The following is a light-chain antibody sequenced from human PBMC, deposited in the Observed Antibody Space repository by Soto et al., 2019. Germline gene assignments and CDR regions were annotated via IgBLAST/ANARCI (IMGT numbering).Light chain of an antibody. J-gene: IGKJ2*01. CDR3: RQYGSSPSYT. V-gene: IGKV3-20*01. Sequence: EIVLTQSPGTLSLSPGERATLSCRASQSVSSSSYLAWYQHKPGQAHRLLIYCASSRATGIPDRFSGSWSATDFTLTISRLEPEDFEVYYCRQYGSSPSYTFGQGTKLEIK. CDR2: CAS. CDR1: QSVSSSSY.